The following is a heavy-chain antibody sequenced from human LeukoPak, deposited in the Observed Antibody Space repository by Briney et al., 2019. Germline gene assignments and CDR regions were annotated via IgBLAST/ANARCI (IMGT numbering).Heavy chain of an antibody. CDR1: GYTFTSYG. Sequence: GASVKVSCKASGYTFTSYGINWVRQATGQGLEWMGWMNPNSGNTGYAQKFQGRVTMTRNTSISTAYMELSSLRSEDTAVYYCARSTYYYDSSGLYYFDYWGQGTLVTVSS. V-gene: IGHV1-8*01. CDR3: ARSTYYYDSSGLYYFDY. D-gene: IGHD3-22*01. CDR2: MNPNSGNT. J-gene: IGHJ4*02.